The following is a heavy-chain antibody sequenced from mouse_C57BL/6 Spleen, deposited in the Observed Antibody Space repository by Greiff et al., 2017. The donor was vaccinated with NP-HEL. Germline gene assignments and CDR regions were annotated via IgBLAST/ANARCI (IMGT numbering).Heavy chain of an antibody. Sequence: EVMLVESGGGLVKPGGSLKLSCAASGFTFSDYGMHWVRQAPEKGLEWVAYISSGSSTIYYADTVKGRFTFSRDNAKNTLFLQMTSLRSEDTAMYYCARDYYGSSYVSAMDYWGQGTSVTVSS. V-gene: IGHV5-17*01. D-gene: IGHD1-1*01. CDR2: ISSGSSTI. J-gene: IGHJ4*01. CDR1: GFTFSDYG. CDR3: ARDYYGSSYVSAMDY.